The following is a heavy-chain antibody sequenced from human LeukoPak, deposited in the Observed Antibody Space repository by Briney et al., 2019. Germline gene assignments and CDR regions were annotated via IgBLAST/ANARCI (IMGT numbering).Heavy chain of an antibody. J-gene: IGHJ6*03. CDR3: ARGPSLESLDHMDV. V-gene: IGHV3-20*04. D-gene: IGHD3-3*01. CDR1: GFTFDDYG. Sequence: GGSLRLSCAASGFTFDDYGMSWVRQAPGKGLEWVSGINWNGGSTGYADSVKGRFTISRDNAKNSLYLQMNSLRAEDMAFYYCARGPSLESLDHMDVWGKGTTVTVSS. CDR2: INWNGGST.